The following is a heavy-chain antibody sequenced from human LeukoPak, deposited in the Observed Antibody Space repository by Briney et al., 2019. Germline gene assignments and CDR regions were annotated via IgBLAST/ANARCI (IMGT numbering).Heavy chain of an antibody. D-gene: IGHD3-10*01. CDR1: GGSISSGSYY. J-gene: IGHJ5*02. CDR3: ARLITLVRGTRLNWFDP. V-gene: IGHV4-61*02. Sequence: PSETLSLTCTVSGGSISSGSYYWSWIRQPAGKGLEWIGRIYTSGSTNYNPSLKSRVTISVDTAKSQFSLKLSSVTAADTAVYYCARLITLVRGTRLNWFDPWGQGTLVTVSS. CDR2: IYTSGST.